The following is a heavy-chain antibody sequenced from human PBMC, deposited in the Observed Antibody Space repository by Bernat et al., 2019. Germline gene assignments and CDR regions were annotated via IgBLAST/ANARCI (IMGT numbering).Heavy chain of an antibody. CDR2: INPSDGNT. D-gene: IGHD4-17*01. CDR3: ARDDNGDFPRPFDY. V-gene: IGHV1-46*01. CDR1: GYTFTSYY. Sequence: QVQLVQSGAEVRKPGASVKVSCKASGYTFTSYYLNWVRQAPGQGLEWMGIINPSDGNTNAAQKFRCTVTMTRDRSTSTVYMEMSSLRPDDTAIYYCARDDNGDFPRPFDYWGQGTLVTVSS. J-gene: IGHJ4*02.